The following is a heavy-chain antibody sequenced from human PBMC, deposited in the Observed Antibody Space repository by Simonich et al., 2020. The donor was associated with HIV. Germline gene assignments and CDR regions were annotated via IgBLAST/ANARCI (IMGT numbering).Heavy chain of an antibody. J-gene: IGHJ4*02. D-gene: IGHD3-22*01. V-gene: IGHV4-59*01. CDR2: IYYRGST. CDR3: ARVAFHNHDRRYFDD. Sequence: QVQLQESGPGLVKPSETLSLTCNVSGGYIRSYYWSWIRQPPGKGLEWIGYIYYRGSTTYNPTLMSRVSISIDTSESHFSLYLSSVTAADTAVYYCARVAFHNHDRRYFDDWGQGTLVTVSS. CDR1: GGYIRSYY.